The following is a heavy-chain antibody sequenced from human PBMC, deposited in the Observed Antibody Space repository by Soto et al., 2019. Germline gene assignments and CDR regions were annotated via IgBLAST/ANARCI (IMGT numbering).Heavy chain of an antibody. D-gene: IGHD3-10*01. V-gene: IGHV3-23*01. CDR1: GFTFSSYA. Sequence: GGSLRLSCAASGFTFSSYAMSWVSQAPGKGLEWVSAISGSGGSTYYADSVKGRFTISRDNSKNTLYLQMNSLRAEDTAVYYCAKAALTMVRGEDYYYYGMDVWGQGTTVTVSS. CDR2: ISGSGGST. CDR3: AKAALTMVRGEDYYYYGMDV. J-gene: IGHJ6*02.